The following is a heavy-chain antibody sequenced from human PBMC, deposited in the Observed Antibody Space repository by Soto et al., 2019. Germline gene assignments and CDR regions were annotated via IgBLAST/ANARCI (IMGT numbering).Heavy chain of an antibody. V-gene: IGHV1-2*04. CDR3: AREYYDFWSGYYTEPNGFDP. D-gene: IGHD3-3*01. Sequence: ASVKGSCKASGYTLTGYYMHWVRQAPGQGLEWMGWINPNSGGTNYAQKFQGWVTMTRDTSISTAYMELSRLRSDDTAVYYCAREYYDFWSGYYTEPNGFDPWGQGTLGTVS. CDR1: GYTLTGYY. CDR2: INPNSGGT. J-gene: IGHJ5*02.